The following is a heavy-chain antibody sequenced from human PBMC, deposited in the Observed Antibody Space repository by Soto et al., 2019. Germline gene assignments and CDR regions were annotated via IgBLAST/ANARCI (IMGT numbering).Heavy chain of an antibody. CDR2: ISGSGGST. J-gene: IGHJ3*02. CDR3: AKDRGSITIFGVVIFAFDI. CDR1: GFTFSSYA. D-gene: IGHD3-3*01. V-gene: IGHV3-23*01. Sequence: GGSLRLSCAASGFTFSSYAMSWVRQAPGKGLEWVSAISGSGGSTYYADSVKGRFTISRDNSKNTLYLQMNSLRAEDTAVYYCAKDRGSITIFGVVIFAFDIWGQGTMVTVSS.